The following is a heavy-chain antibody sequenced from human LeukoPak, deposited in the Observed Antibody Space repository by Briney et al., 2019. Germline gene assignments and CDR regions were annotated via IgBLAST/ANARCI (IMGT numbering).Heavy chain of an antibody. D-gene: IGHD4-17*01. V-gene: IGHV3-23*01. CDR1: GFTFSSYA. Sequence: GGSLRPSCAASGFTFSSYAMSWVRQGPGKGLEWVSTISGNGDNPYYADSVKGRFTISRDNSKNTLYLQMNTLRAEDTAVYYCAKDQDYEGDFDYWGQGTLVTVSS. CDR3: AKDQDYEGDFDY. J-gene: IGHJ4*02. CDR2: ISGNGDNP.